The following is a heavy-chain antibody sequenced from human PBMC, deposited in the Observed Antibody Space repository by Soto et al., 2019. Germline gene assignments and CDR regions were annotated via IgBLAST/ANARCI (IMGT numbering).Heavy chain of an antibody. CDR3: AREGGYSGYDSLDYYYGMDV. Sequence: PSETLSLTCTVSGGSISSYYWSWTRQPPGKGLEWIGYIYYSGSTNYNPSLKSRVTISVDTSKNQFSLKLSSVTAADTAVYYCAREGGYSGYDSLDYYYGMDVWGQGTTVTVSS. CDR1: GGSISSYY. CDR2: IYYSGST. D-gene: IGHD5-12*01. V-gene: IGHV4-59*01. J-gene: IGHJ6*02.